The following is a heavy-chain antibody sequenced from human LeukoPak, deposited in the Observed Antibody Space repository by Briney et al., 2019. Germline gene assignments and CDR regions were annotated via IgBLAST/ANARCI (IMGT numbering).Heavy chain of an antibody. Sequence: SETLSPTCTVSGGSISSSSYYWGWIRQPPGKGLEWIGSIYYSGSTYYNPSLKSRVTISVDTSKNQFPLKLSSVTAADTAVYYCASQYCTNGVCYRVDYWGQGTLVTVSS. CDR1: GGSISSSSYY. CDR2: IYYSGST. J-gene: IGHJ4*02. CDR3: ASQYCTNGVCYRVDY. V-gene: IGHV4-39*01. D-gene: IGHD2-8*01.